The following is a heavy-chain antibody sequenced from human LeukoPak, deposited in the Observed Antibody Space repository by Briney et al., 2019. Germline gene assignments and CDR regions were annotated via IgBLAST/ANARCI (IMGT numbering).Heavy chain of an antibody. CDR3: ARDDGSATMGFDS. V-gene: IGHV1-69*05. J-gene: IGHJ4*02. Sequence: SVKVSCKASGSTFSRSAISWVRQAPGQGLQWMGGVIPTLGTTNYAQRFQDRVSITTDDSTSTSYMEFRSLRSVDTAVYYCARDDGSATMGFDSWGQGTLVTVSS. CDR2: VIPTLGTT. CDR1: GSTFSRSA. D-gene: IGHD1-26*01.